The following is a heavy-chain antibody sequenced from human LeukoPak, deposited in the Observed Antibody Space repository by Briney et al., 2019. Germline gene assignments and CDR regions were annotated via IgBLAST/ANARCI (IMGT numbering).Heavy chain of an antibody. J-gene: IGHJ3*02. Sequence: ASVKVSCKVSGYTFTDYYMHWVQQAPGKGLEWMGLVDPEDGETIYAEKFQGRVTITAGTSTDTAYMELSILRSEDTAVYYCATRGGPGSFDIWGQGPMVTVSS. CDR3: ATRGGPGSFDI. D-gene: IGHD3-10*01. CDR2: VDPEDGET. CDR1: GYTFTDYY. V-gene: IGHV1-69-2*01.